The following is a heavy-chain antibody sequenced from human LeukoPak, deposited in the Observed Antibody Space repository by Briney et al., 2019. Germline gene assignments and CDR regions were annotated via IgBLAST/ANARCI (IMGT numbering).Heavy chain of an antibody. J-gene: IGHJ4*02. CDR2: ISGSAFST. CDR3: AKVDVVVPAAIYFDY. V-gene: IGHV3-23*01. CDR1: GFTFSNAW. Sequence: GGSLRLSCAASGFTFSNAWMSWVRQAPGKGLEWVSGISGSAFSTYHADPLKGRFTISRDNSKNTLYLQMNSLRAEDTAVYYCAKVDVVVPAAIYFDYWGQGTLVTVSS. D-gene: IGHD2-2*01.